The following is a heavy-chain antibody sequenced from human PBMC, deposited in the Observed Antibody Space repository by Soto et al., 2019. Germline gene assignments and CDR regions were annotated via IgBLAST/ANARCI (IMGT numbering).Heavy chain of an antibody. V-gene: IGHV1-8*01. J-gene: IGHJ6*03. CDR1: GYTFTSYD. CDR3: ARGFNGEGGDYYYYYYMDV. D-gene: IGHD3-10*01. Sequence: GASVKVSCKASGYTFTSYDINWVRQATGQGLEWMGWMNPNSGNTGYAQKFQGRVTMTRNTSISTAYMELSSLRSEDTAVYYCARGFNGEGGDYYYYYYMDVWGKGTTVTVSS. CDR2: MNPNSGNT.